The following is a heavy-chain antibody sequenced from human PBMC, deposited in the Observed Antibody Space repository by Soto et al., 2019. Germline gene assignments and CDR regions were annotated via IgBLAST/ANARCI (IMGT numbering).Heavy chain of an antibody. CDR1: GFTFDDYA. J-gene: IGHJ4*02. CDR2: ISWNSGSI. Sequence: EVQLVESGGGLVQPGRSLRLSCAASGFTFDDYAMHWVRQAPGKGLEWVSGISWNSGSIGYADSVKGRFTISRDNAKNSLYLQMNSLRAEDTALYYCAKDNWYFDWWRSGAFDYWGQGTLVTVSS. V-gene: IGHV3-9*01. D-gene: IGHD3-9*01. CDR3: AKDNWYFDWWRSGAFDY.